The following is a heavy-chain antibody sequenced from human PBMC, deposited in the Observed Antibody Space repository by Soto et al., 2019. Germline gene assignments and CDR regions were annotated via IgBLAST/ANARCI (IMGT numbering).Heavy chain of an antibody. CDR2: IYHSGST. D-gene: IGHD5-18*01. V-gene: IGHV4-4*02. CDR3: ARVLRSGYSYGYGYGMDV. J-gene: IGHJ6*02. CDR1: GGSIISSNW. Sequence: PSETLSLTCAVSGGSIISSNWLRLFRQPPGKVLEWIGEIYHSGSTNYNPSLKSRVTISVDKSKNQFSLKLSSVTAADTAVYYCARVLRSGYSYGYGYGMDVWGQGTTVTVSS.